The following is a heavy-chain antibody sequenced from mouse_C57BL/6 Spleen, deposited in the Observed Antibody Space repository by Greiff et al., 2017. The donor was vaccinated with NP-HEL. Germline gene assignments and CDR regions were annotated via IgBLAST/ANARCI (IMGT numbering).Heavy chain of an antibody. V-gene: IGHV10-1*01. CDR3: VRHGLVYFDY. CDR1: GFSFNTYA. J-gene: IGHJ2*01. CDR2: IRSKSNNYAT. D-gene: IGHD4-1*01. Sequence: EVKLMESGGGLVQPKGSLKLSCAASGFSFNTYAMNWVRQAPGKGLEWVARIRSKSNNYATYYADSVKDRFTISRDDSESMLYLQMNNLKTEDTAMYYCVRHGLVYFDYWGQGTTLTVSS.